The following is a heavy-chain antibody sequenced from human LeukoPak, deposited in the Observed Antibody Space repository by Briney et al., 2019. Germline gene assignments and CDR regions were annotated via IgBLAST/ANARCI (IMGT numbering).Heavy chain of an antibody. V-gene: IGHV1-69*13. D-gene: IGHD3-10*01. J-gene: IGHJ4*02. CDR3: ARDPSMIRGENTPYFDY. Sequence: SVKVSCKASGGTFSSYAISRVRQAPGQGLEWMGGTIPIFGRADYAQKFQGRVTITADESTSTAYMELDSLRSEDTAVYYCARDPSMIRGENTPYFDYWGQGTLVTVSS. CDR1: GGTFSSYA. CDR2: TIPIFGRA.